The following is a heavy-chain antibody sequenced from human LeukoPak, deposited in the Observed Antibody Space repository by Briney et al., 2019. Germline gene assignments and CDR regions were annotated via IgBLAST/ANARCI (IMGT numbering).Heavy chain of an antibody. CDR3: ARGDSSGWYNWFDP. Sequence: GGSLRLSCAASGFTFDDYGMSWVRQAPGKGLEWVSGINWNGGRAGHADSVKGRFTISRDNAKNSLFLQMNSLRAEDTAVYYCARGDSSGWYNWFDPWGQGTLVTVSS. CDR2: INWNGGRA. CDR1: GFTFDDYG. D-gene: IGHD6-19*01. V-gene: IGHV3-20*04. J-gene: IGHJ5*02.